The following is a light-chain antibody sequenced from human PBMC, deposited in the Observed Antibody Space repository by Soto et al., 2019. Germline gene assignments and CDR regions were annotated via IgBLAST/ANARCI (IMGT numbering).Light chain of an antibody. CDR3: QQRAKWVT. Sequence: EIVMTQSPATLSVSPGERATLSCRASQSVSSSYLAWYQQKPGQAPRLLIYGASSRATGIPDRFSGSGSGTDFNLTISSLEPEDFAVYYCQQRAKWVTFGRGTKVDIK. J-gene: IGKJ4*01. CDR1: QSVSSSY. V-gene: IGKV3D-20*02. CDR2: GAS.